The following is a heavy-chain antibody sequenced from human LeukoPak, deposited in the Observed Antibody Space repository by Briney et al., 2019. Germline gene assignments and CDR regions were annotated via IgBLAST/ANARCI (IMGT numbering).Heavy chain of an antibody. V-gene: IGHV3-11*01. CDR3: ARVSATAMVTSWFDP. Sequence: GGSLRLSCAASGFIFSDYYMSWIRQAPGKGLEWVSYISNSGYTIYYADSVKGRFTISRDNAKKSLYLQMNSLRAEDTAVYYCARVSATAMVTSWFDPWGQGTLVTVSS. D-gene: IGHD5-18*01. CDR2: ISNSGYTI. CDR1: GFIFSDYY. J-gene: IGHJ5*02.